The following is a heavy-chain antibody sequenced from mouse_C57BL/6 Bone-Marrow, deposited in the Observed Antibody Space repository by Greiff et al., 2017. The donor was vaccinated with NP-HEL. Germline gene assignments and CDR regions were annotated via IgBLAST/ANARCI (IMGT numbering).Heavy chain of an antibody. D-gene: IGHD2-3*01. CDR2: IHPNSGST. J-gene: IGHJ4*01. V-gene: IGHV1-64*01. CDR1: GYTFTSYW. Sequence: QVQLQQPGAELVKPGASVKLSCKASGYTFTSYWMHWVKQRPGQGLEWIGMIHPNSGSTNYNEKFKSKATLTVDKSSSTAYMQLSSLTSEDSAVYYCAREGDGPYAVDYWGQGTSVTVSS. CDR3: AREGDGPYAVDY.